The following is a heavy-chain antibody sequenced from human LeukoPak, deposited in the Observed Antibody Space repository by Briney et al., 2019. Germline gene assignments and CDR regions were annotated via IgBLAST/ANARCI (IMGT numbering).Heavy chain of an antibody. CDR2: INHSGST. CDR3: ARHVSARIAARPGGLDY. CDR1: GGSFSGYY. V-gene: IGHV4-34*01. Sequence: SETLSLTCAVYGGSFSGYYWSWIRQPPGKGLEWIGEINHSGSTNYNPSLKSRVTISVDTSKNQFSLKLSSVTAADTAVYYCARHVSARIAARPGGLDYWGQGTLVTVSS. D-gene: IGHD6-6*01. J-gene: IGHJ4*02.